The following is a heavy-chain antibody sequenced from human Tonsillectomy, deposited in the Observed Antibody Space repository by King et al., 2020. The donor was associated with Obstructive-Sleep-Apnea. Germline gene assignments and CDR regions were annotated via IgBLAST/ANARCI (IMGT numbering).Heavy chain of an antibody. CDR1: GGSFIGYS. D-gene: IGHD3/OR15-3a*01. CDR3: AGPTLGLIIMQVHAFDV. V-gene: IGHV4-34*01. J-gene: IGHJ3*01. Sequence: VQLQQWGAGLLRPSEALSLTCAVYGGSFIGYSWNWIRQPPGKGLEWIGEINQSGSTNYNPSLKSRVTISVDSSKNQFSLTLSSVTAADTAVYYCAGPTLGLIIMQVHAFDVWGRGTMVTVSS. CDR2: INQSGST.